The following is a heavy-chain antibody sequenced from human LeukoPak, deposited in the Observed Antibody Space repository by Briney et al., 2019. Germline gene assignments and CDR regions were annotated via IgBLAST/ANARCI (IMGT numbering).Heavy chain of an antibody. D-gene: IGHD3-9*01. Sequence: GGSLRLSCAASGFTFSSHDMNWFRQAPGKGLEWISHISDSGTIYYADSVKGRFTISRDNARNSLYMHMNSLRAEDTAVYYWARDNGDDIWDSWGQGALVTVSS. J-gene: IGHJ4*02. CDR3: ARDNGDDIWDS. CDR2: ISDSGTI. V-gene: IGHV3-48*03. CDR1: GFTFSSHD.